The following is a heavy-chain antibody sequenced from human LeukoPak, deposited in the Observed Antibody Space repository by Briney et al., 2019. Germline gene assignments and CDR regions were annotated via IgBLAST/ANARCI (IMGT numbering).Heavy chain of an antibody. J-gene: IGHJ4*02. CDR3: ARAGHYYGSGSYLAY. V-gene: IGHV1-69*13. CDR2: IIPIFGTA. Sequence: GASVKVSCKASGGTFSSYAISWVRQASGQGLEWMGGIIPIFGTANYAQKFQGRVTITADESTSTAYMELSSLRSEDTAVYYCARAGHYYGSGSYLAYWGQGTLVTVSS. D-gene: IGHD3-10*01. CDR1: GGTFSSYA.